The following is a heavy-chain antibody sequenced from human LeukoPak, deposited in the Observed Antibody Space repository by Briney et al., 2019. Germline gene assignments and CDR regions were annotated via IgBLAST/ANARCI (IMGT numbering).Heavy chain of an antibody. CDR2: IYYNGAT. CDR1: GGSISSSSYY. D-gene: IGHD1-1*01. Sequence: SETLSLTCTVSGGSISSSSYYWGWIRQPPGKGLDWIGTIYYNGATQYNPSLKSRVTISVDTSKNQFSLKLNSVTAADTAVYYCARHEDRNWYFDHWGQGTLVTVSS. J-gene: IGHJ4*02. CDR3: ARHEDRNWYFDH. V-gene: IGHV4-39*01.